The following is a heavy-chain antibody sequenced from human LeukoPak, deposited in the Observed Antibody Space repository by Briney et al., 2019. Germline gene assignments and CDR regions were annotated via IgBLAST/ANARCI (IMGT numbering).Heavy chain of an antibody. CDR2: IWHDGSNK. V-gene: IGHV3-33*01. CDR1: GFIFGTYG. D-gene: IGHD6-19*01. J-gene: IGHJ4*02. CDR3: VRGSGWAYYFDY. Sequence: PGGSLRLSCEASGFIFGTYGMHWVRQAPGKGLEWVALIWHDGSNKYYADSVKGRFTISRDNSKNTLYLQMNSLRAEDTALYYCVRGSGWAYYFDYWGQGTLVTVSS.